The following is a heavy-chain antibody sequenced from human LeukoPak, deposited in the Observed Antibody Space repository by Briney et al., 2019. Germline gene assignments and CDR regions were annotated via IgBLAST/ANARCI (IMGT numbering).Heavy chain of an antibody. D-gene: IGHD2-8*01. V-gene: IGHV3-23*01. Sequence: PGGSLRLSCAASGFTFSSSVMSWVRQAPGKGLEWVSSITGSGGSTYYADSVKGWFSISRDNSKNTLYLQMNSLRAEDTAVYYCAKAENGLDYWGQGTLVTVSS. CDR1: GFTFSSSV. CDR3: AKAENGLDY. J-gene: IGHJ4*02. CDR2: ITGSGGST.